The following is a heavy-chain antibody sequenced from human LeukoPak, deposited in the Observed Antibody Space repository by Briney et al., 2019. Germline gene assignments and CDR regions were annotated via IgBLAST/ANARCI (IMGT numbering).Heavy chain of an antibody. Sequence: PSETLSLTCAVYGGSFSGYYWSWIRQPPGKGLEWVSSISSSSSYIYYADSVKGRFTISRDNAKNSLYLQMNSLRAEDTAVYYCARDGPPLSGRTDYWGQGTLVTVSS. V-gene: IGHV3-21*01. CDR1: GGSFSGYY. CDR2: ISSSSSYI. J-gene: IGHJ4*02. D-gene: IGHD1/OR15-1a*01. CDR3: ARDGPPLSGRTDY.